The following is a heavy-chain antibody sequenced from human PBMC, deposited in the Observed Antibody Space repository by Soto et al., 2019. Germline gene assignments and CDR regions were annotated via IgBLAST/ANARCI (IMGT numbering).Heavy chain of an antibody. Sequence: QVQLVQSGAEVKQPGSSVKVSCKTSGGTFSTYAIYWVRQAPGQGLEWMGAILPLFGTADYAQKFQGRVQITADESTSTASMELSSLRSEDTAVYYCASPNGSYRSGYYYFDYWGQGTLVTVSS. J-gene: IGHJ4*02. V-gene: IGHV1-69*01. CDR3: ASPNGSYRSGYYYFDY. CDR1: GGTFSTYA. CDR2: ILPLFGTA. D-gene: IGHD6-19*01.